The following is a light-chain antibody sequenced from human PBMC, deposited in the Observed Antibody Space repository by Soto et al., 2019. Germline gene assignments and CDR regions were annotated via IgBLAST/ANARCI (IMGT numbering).Light chain of an antibody. CDR3: QQYNNWPRT. J-gene: IGKJ2*01. V-gene: IGKV3-15*01. CDR2: GAS. Sequence: EIVMTQSPATLSVSPGERATLSCGASQSVYINLAWYQQKPGQAPRLLLYGASTSATVIPARFSGSGSGTEFTLAISSLQSEDFVVYYCQQYNNWPRTFGQGTKLEIK. CDR1: QSVYIN.